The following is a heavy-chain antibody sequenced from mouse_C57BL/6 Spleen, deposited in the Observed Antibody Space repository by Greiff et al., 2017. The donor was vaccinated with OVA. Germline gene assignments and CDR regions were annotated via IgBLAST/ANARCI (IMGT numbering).Heavy chain of an antibody. V-gene: IGHV3-6*01. CDR1: GYSITSGYY. J-gene: IGHJ2*01. CDR2: ISYDGSN. Sequence: EVHLVESGPGLVKPSQSLSLTCSVTGYSITSGYYWNWIRQFPGNKLEWMGYISYDGSNNYNPSLKNRISITRDTSKNQFFLKLNSVTTEDTATYYWAREGYDYDKGTIFDSGGQGPPPPVSP. CDR3: AREGYDYDKGTIFDS. D-gene: IGHD2-4*01.